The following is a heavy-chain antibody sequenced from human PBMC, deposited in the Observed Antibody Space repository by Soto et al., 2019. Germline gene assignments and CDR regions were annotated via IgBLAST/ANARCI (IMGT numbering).Heavy chain of an antibody. CDR1: GGSISSYY. J-gene: IGHJ6*03. Sequence: QVQLQESGPGLVKPSETLSLTCTVSGGSISSYYWSWIRQPPGKGLEWIGYIYYSGSTNYNPSLKGRVTISVDTSKNQFSLKLSSVTAADTAVYYCARAPRGAVTTMYYYYYMDVCGKGTTVTVSS. D-gene: IGHD4-4*01. CDR2: IYYSGST. V-gene: IGHV4-59*01. CDR3: ARAPRGAVTTMYYYYYMDV.